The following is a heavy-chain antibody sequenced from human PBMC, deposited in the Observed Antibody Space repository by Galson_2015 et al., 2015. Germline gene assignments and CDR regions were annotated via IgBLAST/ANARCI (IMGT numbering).Heavy chain of an antibody. D-gene: IGHD3-10*01. J-gene: IGHJ4*02. CDR2: IGDSGSST. CDR3: ANGRFGVIY. CDR1: GFIFSTYA. V-gene: IGHV3-23*01. Sequence: SLRLSCAASGFIFSTYAMNWVRQAPGKGLEWVSAIGDSGSSTYYADSVRGRFTISRDNSKNTLYLQMNSLRAEDTAVYYCANGRFGVIYWGRGTRVTVSS.